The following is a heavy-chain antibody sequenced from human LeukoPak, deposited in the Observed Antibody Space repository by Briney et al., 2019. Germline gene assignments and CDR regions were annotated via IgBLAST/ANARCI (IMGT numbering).Heavy chain of an antibody. Sequence: SETLSLTCTVSGGSISSSSYYWGWIRQPPGKGLEWIGSIYYSGSTYYNPSLKSRVTISVDTSKNQFSLKLSSVTAADTAVYYCARESSYYDILTGYSYYFDYWGQGTLVTVSS. D-gene: IGHD3-9*01. CDR2: IYYSGST. J-gene: IGHJ4*02. CDR1: GGSISSSSYY. V-gene: IGHV4-39*07. CDR3: ARESSYYDILTGYSYYFDY.